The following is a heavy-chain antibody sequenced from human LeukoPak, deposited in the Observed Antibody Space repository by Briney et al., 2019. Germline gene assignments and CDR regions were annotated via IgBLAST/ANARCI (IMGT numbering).Heavy chain of an antibody. J-gene: IGHJ4*02. CDR1: GYTLTELS. CDR2: FDPEDGQT. V-gene: IGHV1-24*01. CDR3: ASEPEYYGLGSPFHY. D-gene: IGHD3-10*01. Sequence: ASVTVSCKVYGYTLTELSMHWVRQAPGKGLEWMGGFDPEDGQTIYAQKFQGRVTMTEDTSTNTAYMELSSPRSEDTAVYYCASEPEYYGLGSPFHYWGQGTLVTVSS.